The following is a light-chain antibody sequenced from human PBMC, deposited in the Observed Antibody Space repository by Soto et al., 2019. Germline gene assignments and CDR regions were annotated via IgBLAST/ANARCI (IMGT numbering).Light chain of an antibody. CDR1: QTISTY. Sequence: DIQMTQSPSSLSASVGDRVTITCRASQTISTYLNWYQQIPGKAPKLLIYGASNLQNGVPSRFSGSGSGTDFTLTIISLQPEDFETYYCQKSSSLPYTFGQGTKLEIK. V-gene: IGKV1-39*01. CDR3: QKSSSLPYT. J-gene: IGKJ2*01. CDR2: GAS.